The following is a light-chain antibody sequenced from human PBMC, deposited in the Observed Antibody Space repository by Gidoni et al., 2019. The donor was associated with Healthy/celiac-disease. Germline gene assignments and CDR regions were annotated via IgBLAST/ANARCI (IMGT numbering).Light chain of an antibody. V-gene: IGKV1-39*01. CDR1: QSISSY. J-gene: IGKJ4*01. CDR2: AAS. Sequence: IQTTQSPSSPSASVGDCVTITCRASQSISSYLNWYQQKPGKAPKLLIYAASSWHSGVPSRFSGSGSGTDFTLTISRLEPEDFATYYCQQNDSTPLTFGEGTKVEIK. CDR3: QQNDSTPLT.